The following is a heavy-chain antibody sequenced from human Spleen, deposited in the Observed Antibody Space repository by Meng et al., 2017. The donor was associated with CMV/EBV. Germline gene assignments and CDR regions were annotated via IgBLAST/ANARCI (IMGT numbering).Heavy chain of an antibody. CDR3: VKGGEYTGSYYGGLIGYFDH. V-gene: IGHV3-9*01. CDR1: GFTFSSYA. Sequence: GGSLRLSCAASGFTFSSYAIHWVRQAPGKGLEWVSGISWNSGSIGYADSVKGRFTISRDNAKNSLYLQMNSLRAEDTALYYCVKGGEYTGSYYGGLIGYFDHWGQGTLVTVSS. CDR2: ISWNSGSI. J-gene: IGHJ1*01. D-gene: IGHD1-26*01.